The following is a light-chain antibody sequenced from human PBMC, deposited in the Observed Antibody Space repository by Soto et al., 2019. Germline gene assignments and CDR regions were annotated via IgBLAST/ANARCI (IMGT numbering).Light chain of an antibody. J-gene: IGKJ4*01. CDR2: DAS. CDR1: QSVSSY. CDR3: QQYGSSPLT. Sequence: EIVLTQSPATLSLSPGERATLSCRASQSVSSYLAWYQQKPGQAPRLLIYDASSRATGIPDRFSGSGSGTDFTLTISRLEPADFAVYYCQQYGSSPLTFGGGTKVDI. V-gene: IGKV3-20*01.